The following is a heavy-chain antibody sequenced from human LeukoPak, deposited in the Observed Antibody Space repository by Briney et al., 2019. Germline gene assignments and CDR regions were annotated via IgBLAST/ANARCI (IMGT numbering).Heavy chain of an antibody. CDR2: INPNNGDT. D-gene: IGHD3-9*01. CDR1: GYTFSGYY. CDR3: ARDSNYYDSTDYLDH. V-gene: IGHV1-2*02. J-gene: IGHJ4*02. Sequence: ASVKVSCKASGYTFSGYYIHWIRQAPGQGLEWMGWINPNNGDTKYAQTFHGRVTMTRDTSIRTAHMELSGLRYDDTALYYCARDSNYYDSTDYLDHWGQGSQIIVSS.